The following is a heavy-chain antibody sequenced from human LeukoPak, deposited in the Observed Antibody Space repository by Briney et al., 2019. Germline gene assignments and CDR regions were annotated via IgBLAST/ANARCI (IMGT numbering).Heavy chain of an antibody. J-gene: IGHJ3*02. D-gene: IGHD5-18*01. V-gene: IGHV1-2*02. Sequence: AASVKVSCKASGYTFTGYYMHWVRQAPGQGLEWMGWISPNSGGTNYAQKVQGRVTMTRDTSISTAYMELSRLRSDDTAVYYCARDLFPGDTALEYGDDAFDIWGQGTMVTVSS. CDR3: ARDLFPGDTALEYGDDAFDI. CDR2: ISPNSGGT. CDR1: GYTFTGYY.